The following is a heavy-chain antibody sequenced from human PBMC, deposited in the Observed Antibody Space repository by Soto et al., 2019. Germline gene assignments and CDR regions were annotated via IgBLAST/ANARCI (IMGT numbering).Heavy chain of an antibody. J-gene: IGHJ3*01. CDR2: IRVKNGNT. CDR1: GYTFNNYG. Sequence: ASVKVSCKASGYTFNNYGISWVRQAPGQGLEWMGWIRVKNGNTNYAQNFQGRFTMTTDTSTSTAYMELRSLRSDDTAVYYCARGPTVGDFWGQGTMVTVSS. D-gene: IGHD2-21*02. V-gene: IGHV1-18*01. CDR3: ARGPTVGDF.